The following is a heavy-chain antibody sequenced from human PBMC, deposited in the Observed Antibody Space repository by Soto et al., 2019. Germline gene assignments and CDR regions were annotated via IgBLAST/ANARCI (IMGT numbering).Heavy chain of an antibody. CDR3: ARSPPITGAGPPSRGRHYYQGVDV. J-gene: IGHJ6*02. V-gene: IGHV1-3*01. Sequence: ASVKVSCKASGYTFASYATHWVRQAPGQRPEWVGWINAGTGNIKYSEKFQGRVTIKRDTSASTAYMELSSLRSEDTAVYYCARSPPITGAGPPSRGRHYYQGVDVWGQGTMVTVSS. D-gene: IGHD6-19*01. CDR1: GYTFASYA. CDR2: INAGTGNI.